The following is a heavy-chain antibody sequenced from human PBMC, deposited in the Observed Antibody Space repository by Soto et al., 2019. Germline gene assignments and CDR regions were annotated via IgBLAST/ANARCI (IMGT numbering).Heavy chain of an antibody. CDR3: ARHGPGCSSTSCYAYYYYYYMDV. Sequence: PGESLKISCKGSGYSFSTHWIAWVRQRPGKGLEWMGIIYPDDSDARYSPSFQGQVIISADKSTSTAYLQWSSLKASDTAMYYCARHGPGCSSTSCYAYYYYYYMDVWGKGTTVTVSS. CDR1: GYSFSTHW. J-gene: IGHJ6*03. D-gene: IGHD2-2*01. CDR2: IYPDDSDA. V-gene: IGHV5-51*01.